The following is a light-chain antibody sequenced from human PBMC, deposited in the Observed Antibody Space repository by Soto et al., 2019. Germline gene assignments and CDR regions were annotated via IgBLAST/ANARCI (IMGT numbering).Light chain of an antibody. CDR2: RAS. Sequence: DIQMTQSPSTLSASVGDRVTITCRASQNINNWLAWYQQKPGKAPKFLIYRASVLMTGVPSRFSGSGSGTEFSLSISSLQPDDFATYYCLQYNTYSFTFGQGTKLEIK. CDR3: LQYNTYSFT. CDR1: QNINNW. V-gene: IGKV1-5*03. J-gene: IGKJ2*01.